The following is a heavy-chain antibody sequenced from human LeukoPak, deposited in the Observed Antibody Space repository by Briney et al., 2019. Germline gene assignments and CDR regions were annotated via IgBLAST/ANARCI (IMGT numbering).Heavy chain of an antibody. CDR3: ARAAPYYYGSGSTFDY. V-gene: IGHV4-34*01. J-gene: IGHJ4*02. CDR1: GGSFSGYY. Sequence: SETLSLTCAVYGGSFSGYYWSWIRQPPGKGLEWIGEINHSGSTNYNPSLKSRVTISVDTSKNQFSLKLSSVTAADTAVYYCARAAPYYYGSGSTFDYWGQGTLVTVSS. CDR2: INHSGST. D-gene: IGHD3-10*01.